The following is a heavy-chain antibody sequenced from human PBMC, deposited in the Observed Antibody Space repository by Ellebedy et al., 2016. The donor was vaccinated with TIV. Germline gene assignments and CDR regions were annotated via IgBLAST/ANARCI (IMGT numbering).Heavy chain of an antibody. CDR1: GFIFQNAW. D-gene: IGHD1-26*01. CDR2: IKSNADGGTA. V-gene: IGHV3-15*01. CDR3: TTDSPTYFSGSPGYPLDF. Sequence: PGGSLRLSCAGSGFIFQNAWMSWVRQAPGRGLEWIGRIKSNADGGTADYAAPVKGRFTISRNDSETVLYLQVDSLKIEDTAVYYCTTDSPTYFSGSPGYPLDFWGQGTLVTVSS. J-gene: IGHJ4*02.